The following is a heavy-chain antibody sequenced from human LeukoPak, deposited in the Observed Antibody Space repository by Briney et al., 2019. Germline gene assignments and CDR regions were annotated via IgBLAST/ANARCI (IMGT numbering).Heavy chain of an antibody. CDR1: GFTFSSYN. Sequence: KPGGSLRLSCAASGFTFSSYNMKWVRQAPGKGLEWVSFIGTTSNYIYYADSVKGRFTISRDNAKNSLYLQMNSLRGEDAALYYCARAGVCTTTSCDGGIDYWGQGTLVTVSS. CDR3: ARAGVCTTTSCDGGIDY. D-gene: IGHD2-2*01. V-gene: IGHV3-21*06. J-gene: IGHJ4*02. CDR2: IGTTSNYI.